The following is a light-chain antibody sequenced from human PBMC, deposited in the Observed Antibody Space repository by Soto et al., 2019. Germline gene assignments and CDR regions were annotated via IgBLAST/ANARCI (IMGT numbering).Light chain of an antibody. Sequence: DIPMTQSPSSLSASVGDRVTITCRASQSISTYLNWYQQKPGRAPNLLIYVASSLQSGVPSRFSGSGSGTDFTLTISSLQPEDSATYYCQQSYTIPSFGPGTKVDIK. CDR1: QSISTY. V-gene: IGKV1-39*01. CDR3: QQSYTIPS. CDR2: VAS. J-gene: IGKJ3*01.